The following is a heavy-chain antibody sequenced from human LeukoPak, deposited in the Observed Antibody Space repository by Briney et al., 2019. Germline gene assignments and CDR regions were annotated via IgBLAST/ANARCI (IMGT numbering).Heavy chain of an antibody. V-gene: IGHV4-34*01. Sequence: PSETLSLNCAVYGGSFSGYYWSWIRQPPGKGLEWIGEINHSGSTNYNPSLKNRVTISVDTSKNQFSLKLSSVTAADTAVYYCARSLLIAVAGTVYYYYGMDVWGQGTTVTVSS. CDR2: INHSGST. CDR3: ARSLLIAVAGTVYYYYGMDV. D-gene: IGHD6-19*01. CDR1: GGSFSGYY. J-gene: IGHJ6*02.